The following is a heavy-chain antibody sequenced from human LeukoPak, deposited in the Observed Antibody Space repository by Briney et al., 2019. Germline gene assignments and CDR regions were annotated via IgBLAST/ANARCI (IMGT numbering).Heavy chain of an antibody. CDR2: INHSGST. CDR1: GGSISSTYYY. Sequence: SETLSLTCTVSGGSISSTYYYWGWIRQPPGKGLEWIGEINHSGSTNYNPSLKSRVTTSVDTSKNQFSLKLSSVTAADTAVYYCARAPTWIFDYWGQGTLVTVSS. CDR3: ARAPTWIFDY. V-gene: IGHV4-39*07. D-gene: IGHD5-12*01. J-gene: IGHJ4*02.